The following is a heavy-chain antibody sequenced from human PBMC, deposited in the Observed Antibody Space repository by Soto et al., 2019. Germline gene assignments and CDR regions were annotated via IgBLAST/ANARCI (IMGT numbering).Heavy chain of an antibody. V-gene: IGHV6-1*01. D-gene: IGHD3-16*01. CDR3: ANSGGGSSDYYYGMDV. CDR2: TYYRSKWYN. CDR1: GDSVSSNSAA. J-gene: IGHJ6*02. Sequence: SQTLSLTCAISGDSVSSNSAAWNWIRQSPSRGLEWLGRTYYRSKWYNDYAVSVKSRITINPATSKNQFSLKLSSVTAADTAVYYCANSGGGSSDYYYGMDVWGQGTMVTVSS.